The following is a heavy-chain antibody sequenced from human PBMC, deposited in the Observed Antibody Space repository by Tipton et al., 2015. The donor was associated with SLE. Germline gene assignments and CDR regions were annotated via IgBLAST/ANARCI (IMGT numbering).Heavy chain of an antibody. V-gene: IGHV3-21*03. CDR1: GFTFSSYS. CDR3: ARHYPSGDFWDYYGLDV. D-gene: IGHD3-3*01. J-gene: IGHJ6*02. Sequence: SLRLSCAASGFTFSSYSMNWVRQAPGKGLEWVSFISSSSTYIYSSDSLKGRFTISRDNAKNSLYLQIDSLRAEDTALYYCARHYPSGDFWDYYGLDVWGQGTTVTVSS. CDR2: ISSSSTYI.